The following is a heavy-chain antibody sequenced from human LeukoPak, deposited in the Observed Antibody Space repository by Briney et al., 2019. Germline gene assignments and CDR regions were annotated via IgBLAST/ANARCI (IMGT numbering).Heavy chain of an antibody. CDR2: INPNSGGT. J-gene: IGHJ6*03. CDR3: ARGGTYYDILTGYYSPWHYYYMDV. D-gene: IGHD3-9*01. Sequence: ASVKVSCKASGYTFTGYYMHWVRQAPGQGLEWMGWINPNSGGTNYAQKFQGRVTMTRNTSISTAYMELSSLRSEDTAVYYCARGGTYYDILTGYYSPWHYYYMDVWGKGTTVTISS. CDR1: GYTFTGYY. V-gene: IGHV1-2*02.